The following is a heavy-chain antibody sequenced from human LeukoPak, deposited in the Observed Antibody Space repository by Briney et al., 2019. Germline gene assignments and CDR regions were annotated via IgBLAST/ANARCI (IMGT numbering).Heavy chain of an antibody. CDR2: IYSSGTT. CDR1: GGSLSAFY. V-gene: IGHV4-4*07. J-gene: IGHJ6*03. Sequence: SETLSLTCSVSGGSLSAFYWTWIRQPAGKRLEWIGRIYSSGTTNYNPSLKSRVSMSLDMASNQFSLKLQSVTAADTAIYYCARVEVIAANSLFYYYMDVWGKGTTVTVSS. D-gene: IGHD2-21*01. CDR3: ARVEVIAANSLFYYYMDV.